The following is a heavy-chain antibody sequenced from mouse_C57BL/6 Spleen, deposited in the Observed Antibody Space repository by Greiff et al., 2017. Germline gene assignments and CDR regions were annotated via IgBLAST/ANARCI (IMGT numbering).Heavy chain of an antibody. V-gene: IGHV1-53*01. CDR3: ARGGYYVWYFDV. CDR2: INPSNGGT. J-gene: IGHJ1*03. D-gene: IGHD2-3*01. CDR1: GYTFTSYW. Sequence: QVQLQQPGPELVKPGASVKLSCKASGYTFTSYWMHWVKQRPGQGLEWIGNINPSNGGTNYNEKFKSKATLTVDKSSSTAYMQLSSLTSEDSAVYYCARGGYYVWYFDVWGTGTTVTVSS.